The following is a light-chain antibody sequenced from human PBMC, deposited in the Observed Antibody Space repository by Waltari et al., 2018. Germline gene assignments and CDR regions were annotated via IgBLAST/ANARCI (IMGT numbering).Light chain of an antibody. J-gene: IGKJ3*01. V-gene: IGKV1-27*01. Sequence: DIQMTQSPSSLSASVGDRVTITCRASQGIYNYLAWQQQKPGKAPKLLIYAASTLQSEVPARFSVSGSGTDFTLTIISLQPEDVATYYWQKDNSAPFTFGPGTKVDIK. CDR1: QGIYNY. CDR3: QKDNSAPFT. CDR2: AAS.